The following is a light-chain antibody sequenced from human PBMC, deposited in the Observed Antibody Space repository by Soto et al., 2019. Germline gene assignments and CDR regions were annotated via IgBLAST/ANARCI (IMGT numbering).Light chain of an antibody. V-gene: IGLV1-44*01. Sequence: QSVLTQPPSASGTRGQRVTISCSGSSSNIESNTVTWYQQLPGTAPKLVIYSNYDRPSGVPDRFSGSTSGTSASLVIRGLQSEDEADYYCAAWDDILNGYVFGGGTKVTVL. CDR3: AAWDDILNGYV. CDR1: SSNIESNT. CDR2: SNY. J-gene: IGLJ1*01.